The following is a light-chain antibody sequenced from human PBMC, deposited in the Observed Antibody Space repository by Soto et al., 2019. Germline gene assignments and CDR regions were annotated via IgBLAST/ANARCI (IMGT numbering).Light chain of an antibody. CDR1: NSDIGGYDY. CDR2: EVS. J-gene: IGLJ1*01. CDR3: TSYTSSTTNYV. Sequence: QSVLTQPASVSGSPGQSITISCTGTNSDIGGYDYVSWYQHHSGKAPKLMIYEVSNRPSGVSNRFSGSKSGNTASLTISGLQAEDEADYYCTSYTSSTTNYVFGSGTKLNVL. V-gene: IGLV2-14*01.